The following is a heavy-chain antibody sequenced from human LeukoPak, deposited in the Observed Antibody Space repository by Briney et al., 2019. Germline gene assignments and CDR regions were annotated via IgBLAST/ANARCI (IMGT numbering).Heavy chain of an antibody. CDR3: AKGSKEVLFTGDHCMDV. D-gene: IGHD3-16*01. Sequence: GGSLRLSCAASGFTFSSYGMHWVRQAPGKGLEWVAFIRYDGSNKYYADSVKGRFTISRDNSKNTLYLQMNSLRAEDTAVYYCAKGSKEVLFTGDHCMDVWGKGTKVTISS. V-gene: IGHV3-30*02. J-gene: IGHJ6*03. CDR2: IRYDGSNK. CDR1: GFTFSSYG.